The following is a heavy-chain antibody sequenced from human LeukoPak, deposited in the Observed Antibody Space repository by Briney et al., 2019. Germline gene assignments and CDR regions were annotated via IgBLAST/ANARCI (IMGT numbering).Heavy chain of an antibody. D-gene: IGHD6-19*01. J-gene: IGHJ3*02. CDR1: GFTFSSFG. CDR2: IRFDGSNK. V-gene: IGHV3-30*02. Sequence: GGSLRLSCAASGFTFSSFGMHWVRQAPGKGLEWVALIRFDGSNKYYADSVKGRFTISRDNSKNTLYLHMNSLRVEDTAVYHCAKDRSSGGNAFDIWGQGTMVTVSS. CDR3: AKDRSSGGNAFDI.